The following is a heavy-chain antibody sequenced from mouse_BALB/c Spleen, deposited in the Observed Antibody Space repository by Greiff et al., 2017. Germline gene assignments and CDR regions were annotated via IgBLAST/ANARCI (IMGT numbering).Heavy chain of an antibody. CDR3: AREVHFDY. Sequence: EVKVVESGGGLVQPGGSLKLSCAASGFTFSSYGMSWVRQTPDKRLELVATINSNGGSTYYPDSVKGRFTISRDNAKNTLYLQMSSLKSEDTAMYYCAREVHFDYWGQGTTLTVSS. CDR2: INSNGGST. D-gene: IGHD2-14*01. V-gene: IGHV5-6-3*01. J-gene: IGHJ2*01. CDR1: GFTFSSYG.